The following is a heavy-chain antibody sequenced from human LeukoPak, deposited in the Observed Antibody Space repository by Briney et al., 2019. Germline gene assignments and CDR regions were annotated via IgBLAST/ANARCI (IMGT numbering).Heavy chain of an antibody. Sequence: GGSLRLSCAASGFTFSSSWMHWVRQAPGKGLVWVSRINSDGSSTTYADSVKGRFTISRDNANNTLYLQMNSLRAEDTAVYYCARCEQLVLAFDIWGQGTMVTVSS. CDR1: GFTFSSSW. V-gene: IGHV3-74*01. CDR2: INSDGSST. J-gene: IGHJ3*02. D-gene: IGHD6-13*01. CDR3: ARCEQLVLAFDI.